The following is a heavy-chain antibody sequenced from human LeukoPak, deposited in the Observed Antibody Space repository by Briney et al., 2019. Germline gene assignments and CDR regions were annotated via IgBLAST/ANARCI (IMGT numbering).Heavy chain of an antibody. J-gene: IGHJ4*02. CDR2: ISAYNGHT. CDR3: ARVAPNRRYCSGGTCLNSFDY. Sequence: GASVKVSCKAFGYTFINYGISWVRQAPGQGLEWMGWISAYNGHTNYAQRLQDRVTMTTDTSTSTAYMELRSLRSDDTAVYYCARVAPNRRYCSGGTCLNSFDYWXXXTXVTVS. CDR1: GYTFINYG. D-gene: IGHD2-15*01. V-gene: IGHV1-18*01.